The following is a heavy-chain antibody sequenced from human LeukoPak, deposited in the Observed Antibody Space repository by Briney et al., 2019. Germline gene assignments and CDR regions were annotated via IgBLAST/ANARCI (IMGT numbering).Heavy chain of an antibody. V-gene: IGHV1-8*01. CDR1: GYTFTSYD. Sequence: ASVKVSCKASGYTFTSYDINCVRQATGQGREWRGWMNPNSGNTGYAQKFHGRVTMTRNTSISTAYMELSSLRSEDTAVYYCARGYYYDSRDAFDIWGQGTMVTVSS. J-gene: IGHJ3*02. CDR3: ARGYYYDSRDAFDI. D-gene: IGHD3-22*01. CDR2: MNPNSGNT.